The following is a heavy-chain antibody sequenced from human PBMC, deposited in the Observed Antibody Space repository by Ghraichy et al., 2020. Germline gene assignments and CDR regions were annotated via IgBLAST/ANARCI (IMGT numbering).Heavy chain of an antibody. J-gene: IGHJ4*02. V-gene: IGHV3-30*03. Sequence: GGSLRLSCAASGFTFSSYGMHWVRQAPGKGLEWVAVISYDGSNKYYADSVKGRFTISRDNSKNTLYLQMNSLRAEDTAVYYCARDYSSGDPFDYWGQGTLVTVSS. CDR2: ISYDGSNK. CDR3: ARDYSSGDPFDY. D-gene: IGHD6-19*01. CDR1: GFTFSSYG.